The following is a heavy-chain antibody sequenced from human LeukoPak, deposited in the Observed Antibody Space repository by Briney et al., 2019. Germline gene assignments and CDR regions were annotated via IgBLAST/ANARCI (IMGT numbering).Heavy chain of an antibody. J-gene: IGHJ4*02. CDR1: GDSVSSKNGA. Sequence: TSRTLSLTCVVSGDSVSSKNGAWSWIRQSPSRGLEWLGRTYYRSKWYNDYAESMEGRMTISQDTSKNQYSLHLNSVTPDDTAVYYCARDFGTTGWHTFDYWGQGTLVTVSS. CDR3: ARDFGTTGWHTFDY. CDR2: TYYRSKWYN. D-gene: IGHD6-19*01. V-gene: IGHV6-1*01.